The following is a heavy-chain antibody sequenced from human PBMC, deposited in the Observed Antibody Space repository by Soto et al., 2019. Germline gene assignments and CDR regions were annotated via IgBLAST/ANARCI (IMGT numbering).Heavy chain of an antibody. V-gene: IGHV2-70*04. CDR3: ARVSYSSGLDV. CDR2: IDWDDDK. D-gene: IGHD6-19*01. Sequence: ESGPTLVNPTQTLTLTCTFSGFSLSTSGMRVSWIRQPPGKALEWLARIDWDDDKFYSTSLKTRLTISKDTSKNQVVLTMTNMDPVDTATYYCARVSYSSGLDVWGQGTTVTVSS. CDR1: GFSLSTSGMR. J-gene: IGHJ6*02.